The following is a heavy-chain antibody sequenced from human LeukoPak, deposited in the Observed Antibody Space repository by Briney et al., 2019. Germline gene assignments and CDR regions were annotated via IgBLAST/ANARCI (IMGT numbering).Heavy chain of an antibody. V-gene: IGHV3-21*01. J-gene: IGHJ2*01. CDR1: GFIFSTYS. Sequence: GGSLRLSCAASGFIFSTYSMNWVRQAPGKGLEWVSSISSSSSYIYYADSVKGRFTISRDNAKNSLYLQMNSLRAEDTAVYYCARIHDYWYFDLWGRGTLVTVSS. CDR2: ISSSSSYI. CDR3: ARIHDYWYFDL.